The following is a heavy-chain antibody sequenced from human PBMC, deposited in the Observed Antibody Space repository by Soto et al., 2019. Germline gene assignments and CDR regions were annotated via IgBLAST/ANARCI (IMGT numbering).Heavy chain of an antibody. Sequence: PGESLKISCKGSGYSFTSYWIGWVRQMPGKGLEWMGIIYPGDSDTRYSPSFQGQVTISADKSISTAYLQWSSLKASDTAMYYCARRSSTGPSRWLVDYWGQGTLVTVSS. J-gene: IGHJ4*02. V-gene: IGHV5-51*01. CDR1: GYSFTSYW. D-gene: IGHD6-19*01. CDR2: IYPGDSDT. CDR3: ARRSSTGPSRWLVDY.